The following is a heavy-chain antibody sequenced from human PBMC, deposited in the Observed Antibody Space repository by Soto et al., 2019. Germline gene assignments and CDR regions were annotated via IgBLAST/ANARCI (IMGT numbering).Heavy chain of an antibody. Sequence: QVQLVQSGAEVRKPGSSVKVSCKASGGTFSNYALSWVRQAPGQGLEWMGGIIPLFSTANYAQKFPGTATIIANEYTSTAQVELSSLQSEDTAVYYCSGARVHRAMITLDISYWHYGMDVWGQGTTVTVAS. CDR3: SGARVHRAMITLDISYWHYGMDV. CDR2: IIPLFSTA. CDR1: GGTFSNYA. D-gene: IGHD3-16*01. J-gene: IGHJ6*02. V-gene: IGHV1-69*01.